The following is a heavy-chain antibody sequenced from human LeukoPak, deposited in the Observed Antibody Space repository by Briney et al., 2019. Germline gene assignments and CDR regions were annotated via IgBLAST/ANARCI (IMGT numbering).Heavy chain of an antibody. Sequence: SETLSLTCTVSGGSISHYFWSWIRQPAGQGLEWIGRISNNGTSSYNPSLKSRLTISIDTSKNQFFLKLDSVSAADTAVYYCARAPCAGSCHDDSWGQGTLVTVSS. CDR1: GGSISHYF. CDR2: ISNNGTS. D-gene: IGHD2-8*02. CDR3: ARAPCAGSCHDDS. J-gene: IGHJ5*01. V-gene: IGHV4-4*07.